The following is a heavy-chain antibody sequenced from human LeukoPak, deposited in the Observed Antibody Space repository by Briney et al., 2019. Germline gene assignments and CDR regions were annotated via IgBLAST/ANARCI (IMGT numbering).Heavy chain of an antibody. CDR3: ARGIRAVITPRLWFDL. D-gene: IGHD3-22*01. CDR2: IYYSGST. J-gene: IGHJ5*02. CDR1: GGSISSYY. Sequence: PSETLSLTCTVSGGSISSYYWSWIRQPPGKGLEWIGYIYYSGSTNYNPSLKSRVTISVDTSKNQFSLKLSSVTAADTAVYYCARGIRAVITPRLWFDLWGQGTLVTVSS. V-gene: IGHV4-59*01.